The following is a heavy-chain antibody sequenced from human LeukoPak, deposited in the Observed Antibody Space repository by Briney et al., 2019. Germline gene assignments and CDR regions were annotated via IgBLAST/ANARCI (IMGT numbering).Heavy chain of an antibody. CDR1: GFTFDDYG. D-gene: IGHD2-2*01. J-gene: IGHJ6*04. Sequence: GGSLRLSCAASGFTFDDYGMSWVRQAPGKGLEWVSGINWNGGRTGYADSVKGRFTISRDNAKNSLYLQMNSLRAEDTALYYCVRDTATYCSSTSCLTGLDVWGKGTTVTVSS. CDR2: INWNGGRT. V-gene: IGHV3-20*04. CDR3: VRDTATYCSSTSCLTGLDV.